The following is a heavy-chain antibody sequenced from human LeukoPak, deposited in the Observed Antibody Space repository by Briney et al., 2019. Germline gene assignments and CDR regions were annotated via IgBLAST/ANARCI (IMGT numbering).Heavy chain of an antibody. V-gene: IGHV4-34*01. D-gene: IGHD3-10*01. J-gene: IGHJ5*02. CDR2: INHSGST. Sequence: SETLSLTCAVYGGSFSGYYWSWIRQPPGKGLEWIGEINHSGSTNYNPSLKSRVTISVDTSKNQFSLKLSSVTAADTAVYYCAGALTMVRGVIATWGQGSLVTVSS. CDR3: AGALTMVRGVIAT. CDR1: GGSFSGYY.